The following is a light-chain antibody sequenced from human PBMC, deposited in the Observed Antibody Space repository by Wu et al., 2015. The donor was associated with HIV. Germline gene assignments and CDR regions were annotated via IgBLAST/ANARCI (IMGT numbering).Light chain of an antibody. CDR3: QQYNNWRTWT. CDR2: GAS. Sequence: EIVLTQSPGTLSLSPGERATLSCRASQSVSSGYLAWYQQKPGQAPRLLIYGASTRATGVPARFSGSGSGTEFTLTISSLQSEDFAVYYCQQYNNWRTWTFGQGTKVEIK. V-gene: IGKV3-15*01. J-gene: IGKJ1*01. CDR1: QSVSSGY.